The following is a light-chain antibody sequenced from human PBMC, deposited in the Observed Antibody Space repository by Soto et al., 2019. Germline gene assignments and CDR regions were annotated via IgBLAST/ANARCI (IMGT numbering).Light chain of an antibody. CDR3: MQGLQTPYT. Sequence: DIVMTQSPLSLPVTPGEPASISCRSSQSLLHSIGYSYLDWYLQKPGQSPLLLIYLGSNRASGVPDRFSGSGSGTHFTLKIARVEAEDVGVYYCMQGLQTPYTFGQGTKLEIQ. J-gene: IGKJ2*01. CDR1: QSLLHSIGYSY. V-gene: IGKV2-28*01. CDR2: LGS.